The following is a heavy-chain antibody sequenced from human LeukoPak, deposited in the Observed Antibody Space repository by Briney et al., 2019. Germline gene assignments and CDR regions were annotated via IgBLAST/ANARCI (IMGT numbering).Heavy chain of an antibody. D-gene: IGHD1-26*01. CDR3: ARHSSRWELLVDYFDY. Sequence: SETLSLTCAVSGYSISSGYYWGWFRQPPGKGLEGIGRIYHSGSTYYNPSFKSRVTISVDTSKNQFSLKLSSVTAADTAVYYCARHSSRWELLVDYFDYWGQGTLVTVSS. V-gene: IGHV4-38-2*01. J-gene: IGHJ4*02. CDR1: GYSISSGYY. CDR2: IYHSGST.